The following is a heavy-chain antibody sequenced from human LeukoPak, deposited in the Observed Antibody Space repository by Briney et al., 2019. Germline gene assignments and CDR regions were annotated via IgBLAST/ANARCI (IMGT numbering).Heavy chain of an antibody. D-gene: IGHD3-16*02. Sequence: ASVKVSCKASGYTFTSYYMHWVRQAPGQGLEWMGIINPSGGSTSYAQKFQGRVTMTRDMSTSTVYMELSSLRSEDTAVYYCARGRMITFGGAIVINLDYWGQGTLVTVSS. J-gene: IGHJ4*02. CDR3: ARGRMITFGGAIVINLDY. CDR2: INPSGGST. V-gene: IGHV1-46*01. CDR1: GYTFTSYY.